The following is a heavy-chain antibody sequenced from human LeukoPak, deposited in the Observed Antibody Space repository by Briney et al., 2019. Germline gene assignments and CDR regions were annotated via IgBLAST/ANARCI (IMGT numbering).Heavy chain of an antibody. Sequence: PGGSLRLSCAASGFTFSSYSMNWVRQAPGKGLEWVSSISGTGDYIYYADSVKGRFTISRDNGKNSLFLQMNSLRVEDTAVYYCASWPVGWYGEDSWGQGTLVTVSS. CDR1: GFTFSSYS. CDR2: ISGTGDYI. D-gene: IGHD6-19*01. CDR3: ASWPVGWYGEDS. V-gene: IGHV3-21*01. J-gene: IGHJ4*02.